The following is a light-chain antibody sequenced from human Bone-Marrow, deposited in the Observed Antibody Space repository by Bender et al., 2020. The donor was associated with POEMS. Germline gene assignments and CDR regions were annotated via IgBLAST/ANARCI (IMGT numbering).Light chain of an antibody. Sequence: QSALTQSASVSGSPGQSITISCTGTNSDVGGYDHVSWYQQHPGKAPKLLIYDVTNRPSGVSNRFSGSKSGNTASLTISGLLAEDEADYYCSSYTSSTTWVFGAGTKLTVL. J-gene: IGLJ3*02. V-gene: IGLV2-14*03. CDR2: DVT. CDR1: NSDVGGYDH. CDR3: SSYTSSTTWV.